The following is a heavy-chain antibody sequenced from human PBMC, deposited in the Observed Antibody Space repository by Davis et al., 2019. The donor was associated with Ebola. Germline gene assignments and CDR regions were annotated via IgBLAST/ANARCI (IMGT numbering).Heavy chain of an antibody. J-gene: IGHJ2*01. Sequence: SLYSFSNQCACRARQLPGKGLEWMGIIYPGYSDIRYSPSFQGQVTISADKSISTAYLQWNRLEASDTALYYCPRGYWHFDLWGRGTLVTVAS. CDR1: LYSFSNQC. CDR2: IYPGYSDI. CDR3: PRGYWHFDL. V-gene: IGHV5-51*01.